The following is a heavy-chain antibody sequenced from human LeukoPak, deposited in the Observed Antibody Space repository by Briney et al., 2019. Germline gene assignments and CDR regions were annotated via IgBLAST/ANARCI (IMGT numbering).Heavy chain of an antibody. V-gene: IGHV1-69*04. J-gene: IGHJ3*02. CDR2: IIPILGIA. D-gene: IGHD3-16*02. CDR1: GGTFSSYA. Sequence: GASVKVSCKASGGTFSSYAISWVRQAPGQGLEWMGRIIPILGIANYAQKFQGRVTITADKSTSTAYMELSSLRSEDTAVYYCAREKLLDRFVIWGRGTMVTVSS. CDR3: AREKLLDRFVI.